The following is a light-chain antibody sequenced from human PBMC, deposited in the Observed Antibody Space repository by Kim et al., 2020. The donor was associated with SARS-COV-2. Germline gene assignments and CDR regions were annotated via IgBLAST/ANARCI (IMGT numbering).Light chain of an antibody. CDR2: GAS. Sequence: ASVGDRVTITCRASQDISNDLVWFQQKPGEAPKALIYGASSLQSGVPSKFSGSGSGTDFTLTISNLQPEDSATYYCQHFRSYPLTFGGGTKVDIK. V-gene: IGKV1-16*02. CDR1: QDISND. CDR3: QHFRSYPLT. J-gene: IGKJ4*01.